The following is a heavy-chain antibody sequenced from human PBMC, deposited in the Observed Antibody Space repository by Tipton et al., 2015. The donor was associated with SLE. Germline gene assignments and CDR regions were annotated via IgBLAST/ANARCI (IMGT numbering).Heavy chain of an antibody. V-gene: IGHV4-59*01. J-gene: IGHJ5*02. CDR2: VYSCEDT. D-gene: IGHD2-15*01. Sequence: TLSLTCTVSGGSIRGYYCSWIRQPPGEGLECIGYVYSCEDTHNNPSLKSRVSMSIDTSKNQFSLKVNSVTAADTAIYYCARGPGFCNGGNCQGDRRWFDPWGQGILVTVSS. CDR1: GGSIRGYY. CDR3: ARGPGFCNGGNCQGDRRWFDP.